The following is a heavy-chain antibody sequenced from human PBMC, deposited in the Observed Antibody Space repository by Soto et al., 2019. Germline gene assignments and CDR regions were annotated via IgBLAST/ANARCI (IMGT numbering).Heavy chain of an antibody. CDR1: AYTFTSYC. D-gene: IGHD3-10*02. CDR2: ISAYNGNT. V-gene: IGHV1-18*01. J-gene: IGHJ4*02. CDR3: AIVAVLFGESLEVDD. Sequence: ASVKVSCKASAYTFTSYCISWVRQAPGQGLERMGWISAYNGNTNYAQKLQGRVTMTTDTSTSTAYMELRSLRSDDTAVYYFAIVAVLFGESLEVDDWGQGPLVTVSS.